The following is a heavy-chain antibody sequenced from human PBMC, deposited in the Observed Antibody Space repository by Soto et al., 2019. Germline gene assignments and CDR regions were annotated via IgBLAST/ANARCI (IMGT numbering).Heavy chain of an antibody. J-gene: IGHJ6*02. D-gene: IGHD6-19*01. CDR3: AKDVPSGWYRVGYGMDV. Sequence: QVQLVESGGGVVQPGRSLRLSCAASGFTFSSYGMHWVRQAPGKGLEWVAVISYDGSNKYYADSVKGRFTISRDNSKNTLYLQMNSLRAEDTAVYYCAKDVPSGWYRVGYGMDVWGQGTTVTVSS. CDR1: GFTFSSYG. CDR2: ISYDGSNK. V-gene: IGHV3-30*18.